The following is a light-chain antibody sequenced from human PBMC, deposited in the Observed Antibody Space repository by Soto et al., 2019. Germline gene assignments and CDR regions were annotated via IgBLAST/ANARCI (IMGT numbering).Light chain of an antibody. CDR3: ATWDRSLSGVV. J-gene: IGLJ2*01. CDR2: DDY. Sequence: QSVLTQPPSVSAAPGQKVTISCSGTSSNIGKNSLSWYHQLPGTAPKVLIYDDYKRPSGIPDQFSASKFGTSATLAITGLQTGDEADYYCATWDRSLSGVVFGGGTKLTVL. V-gene: IGLV1-51*01. CDR1: SSNIGKNS.